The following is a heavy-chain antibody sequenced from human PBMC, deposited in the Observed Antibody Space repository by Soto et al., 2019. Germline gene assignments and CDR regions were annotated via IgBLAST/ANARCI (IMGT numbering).Heavy chain of an antibody. CDR2: IYYSGST. CDR1: GGSISSSSYY. CDR3: ARLRTGTTVFYYYTDV. J-gene: IGHJ6*03. D-gene: IGHD1-7*01. V-gene: IGHV4-39*01. Sequence: SETLSLTCTVSGGSISSSSYYWGWIRQPPGKGLEWIGIIYYSGSTYYNPSLKSRVTISVDTSKNQFSLKLSSVTAADTAVYYCARLRTGTTVFYYYTDVWGKGTTVTVSS.